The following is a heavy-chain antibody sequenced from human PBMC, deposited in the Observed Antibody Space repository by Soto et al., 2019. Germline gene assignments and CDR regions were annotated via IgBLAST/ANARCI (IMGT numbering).Heavy chain of an antibody. J-gene: IGHJ5*02. CDR3: AKCQVVPGVSGWCNYFDP. Sequence: GGCVRLSCAAAGCALSACARNWVRQAPGKGLEWVSSIRENSGSTDYADSVKGRFTISRDNSKNTLYLQMSSLSADDTAVYYCAKCQVVPGVSGWCNYFDPWGQGTLVTVS. CDR2: IRENSGST. V-gene: IGHV3-23*01. D-gene: IGHD2-2*01. CDR1: GCALSACA.